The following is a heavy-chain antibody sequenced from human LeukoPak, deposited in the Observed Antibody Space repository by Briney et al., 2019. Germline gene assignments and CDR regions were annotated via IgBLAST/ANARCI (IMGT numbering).Heavy chain of an antibody. CDR2: ISSDGGGT. CDR1: GFTVSNNY. Sequence: GGSLRLSCAASGFTVSNNYMSWVRQAPGKGLEYVSAISSDGGGTYYTDSVKGRFTISRDNSKSTLYLQMSSLRPEDTAVYYCVRYTDSSYPDWGQGTLVTVSS. CDR3: VRYTDSSYPD. D-gene: IGHD1-14*01. V-gene: IGHV3-64D*06. J-gene: IGHJ4*02.